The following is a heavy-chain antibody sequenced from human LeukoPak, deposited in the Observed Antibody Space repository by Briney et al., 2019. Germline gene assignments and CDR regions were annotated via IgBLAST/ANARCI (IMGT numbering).Heavy chain of an antibody. D-gene: IGHD3-22*01. CDR1: GGSLSSGDYY. J-gene: IGHJ4*02. CDR3: ARVDDSSGYYPYYFDY. CDR2: IYYSGST. Sequence: SETLSLTCTVSGGSLSSGDYYWGWIRQPPGRGLEWIGYIYYSGSTYYNPSLKSRVTISVDTSKNQFSLKLSSVTAADTAVYYCARVDDSSGYYPYYFDYWGQGTLVTVSS. V-gene: IGHV4-30-4*01.